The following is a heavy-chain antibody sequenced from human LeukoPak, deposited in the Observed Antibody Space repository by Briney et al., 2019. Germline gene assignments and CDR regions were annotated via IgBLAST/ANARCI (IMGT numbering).Heavy chain of an antibody. V-gene: IGHV3-30-3*01. Sequence: GGSLRLSCAASGFTFSSYAMHWVRQAPGKGLEWVAVISYDGSNKYYADSVKGRFTISRDNSKNTLYLQMNSLRAEDTAVYYCAKDLYPRIAVAGTHWGQGTLVTVSS. CDR3: AKDLYPRIAVAGTH. D-gene: IGHD6-19*01. CDR1: GFTFSSYA. CDR2: ISYDGSNK. J-gene: IGHJ4*02.